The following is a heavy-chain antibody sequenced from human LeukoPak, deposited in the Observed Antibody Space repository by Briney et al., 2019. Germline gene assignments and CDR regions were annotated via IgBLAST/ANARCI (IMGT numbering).Heavy chain of an antibody. CDR2: IYYSGST. J-gene: IGHJ6*03. Sequence: PSETLSLTCTVSGGSISSYYWSWIRQPPGKGLEWIGYIYYSGSTNYNPSLKSRVTISVDTSKNQFSLKLSSVTAADTAVYYCARGKILYSTYYYGSGSPNRRAYMDVWGKGTTVTVSS. CDR3: ARGKILYSTYYYGSGSPNRRAYMDV. D-gene: IGHD3-10*01. V-gene: IGHV4-59*12. CDR1: GGSISSYY.